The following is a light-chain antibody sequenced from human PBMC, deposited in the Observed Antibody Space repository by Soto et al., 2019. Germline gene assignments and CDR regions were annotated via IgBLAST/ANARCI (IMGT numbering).Light chain of an antibody. CDR3: QQYNSYSPWT. Sequence: DIQMTRSPSTLSASVGDRVTIACRARQSISSWLAWYQQKPGKAPKLLIYDASSLESGVPSRFSGSGSGTECTLTISSLQPDDFATYYCQQYNSYSPWTFGQGTKVEIK. CDR1: QSISSW. V-gene: IGKV1-5*01. CDR2: DAS. J-gene: IGKJ1*01.